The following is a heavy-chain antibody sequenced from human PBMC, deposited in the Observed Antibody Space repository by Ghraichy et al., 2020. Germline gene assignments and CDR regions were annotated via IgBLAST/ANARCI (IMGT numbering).Heavy chain of an antibody. CDR2: IYYSGST. J-gene: IGHJ3*02. D-gene: IGHD3-10*01. Sequence: SETLSLTCTVSGGSISNYYWSWIRQSPGKGLEWIGYIYYSGSTNNNPSLKSRVTISLDTSKSQFSLKLNSAIAADTAVYYCARDRPRGEYGSGSVAFDIWGKGTMVTVSS. CDR1: GGSISNYY. V-gene: IGHV4-59*01. CDR3: ARDRPRGEYGSGSVAFDI.